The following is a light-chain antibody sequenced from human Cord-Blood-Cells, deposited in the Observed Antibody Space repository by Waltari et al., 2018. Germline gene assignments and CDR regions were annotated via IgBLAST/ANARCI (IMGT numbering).Light chain of an antibody. CDR3: CSYVGSSTYVV. V-gene: IGLV2-23*02. CDR1: NRDVGSYNL. CDR2: EVS. Sequence: QSALTQPASVSGSPGQSITISCTGTNRDVGSYNLVSWYQQHPGKAPKLMIYEVSKRPSGVSNRFSGSKSGNTASLTISGLQAEDEADYYCCSYVGSSTYVVFGGGTKLTVL. J-gene: IGLJ2*01.